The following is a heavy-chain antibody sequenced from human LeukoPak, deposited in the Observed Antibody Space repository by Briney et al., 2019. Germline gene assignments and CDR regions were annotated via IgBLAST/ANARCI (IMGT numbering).Heavy chain of an antibody. CDR2: IDHSGST. J-gene: IGHJ4*02. CDR1: GASFSGYY. V-gene: IGHV4-34*01. CDR3: ARESSYPLYYFDY. Sequence: SETLSLTCAAYGASFSGYYWSWIRQPPGKGLEWIGEIDHSGSTNYNPSLKSRVTISVDTSKNQFSLKLSSVTAADTAVYYCARESSYPLYYFDYWGQGTLVTVSS.